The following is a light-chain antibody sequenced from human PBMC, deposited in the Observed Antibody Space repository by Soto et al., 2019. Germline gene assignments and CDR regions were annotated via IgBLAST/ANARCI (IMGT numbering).Light chain of an antibody. J-gene: IGKJ5*01. CDR3: QQSSNWPPEIT. Sequence: EILMTKSPATLSVSPGYSSTLSFIAIQSVSSNLAWYQQKPGQAPRLLIYGVSSRASGIPDRFFGSGSGTDFTLTISSLLTEDFAVYYCQQSSNWPPEITFGQGTRLEIK. CDR1: QSVSSN. V-gene: IGKV3D-15*01. CDR2: GVS.